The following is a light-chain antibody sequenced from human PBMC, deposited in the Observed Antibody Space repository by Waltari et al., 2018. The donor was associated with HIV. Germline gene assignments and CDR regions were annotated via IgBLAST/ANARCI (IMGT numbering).Light chain of an antibody. CDR2: DAS. J-gene: IGKJ1*01. CDR1: QSVSSY. V-gene: IGKV3-11*01. Sequence: EIVLTQSPATLSLSPGERATLSCRASQSVSSYLAWYQQKPGQAPRPLIYDASNRATGIPARFSGSGSGTDFTLTISSLEPKDCAVYYCQQRSNWPPWTFGQGTKVEIK. CDR3: QQRSNWPPWT.